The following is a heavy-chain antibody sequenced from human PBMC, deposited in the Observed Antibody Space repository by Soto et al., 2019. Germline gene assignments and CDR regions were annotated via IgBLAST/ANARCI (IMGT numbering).Heavy chain of an antibody. CDR3: ARAIKGEASRKGPTPFDY. Sequence: PGGSLRLSCAASGFTFSSYGMHWVRQAPGKGLEWVAVIWSDGSNKYYADSVKGRFTISRDNSKNTLYLQMNSLRAEDTAVYYCARAIKGEASRKGPTPFDYWGQGTLVTVSS. CDR1: GFTFSSYG. V-gene: IGHV3-33*01. D-gene: IGHD1-26*01. CDR2: IWSDGSNK. J-gene: IGHJ4*02.